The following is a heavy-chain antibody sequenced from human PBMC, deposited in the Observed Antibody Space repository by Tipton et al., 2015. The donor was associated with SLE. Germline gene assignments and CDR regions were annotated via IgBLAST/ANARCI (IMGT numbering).Heavy chain of an antibody. Sequence: LTCTVSGVSISHYYWSWIRQPPGKGLEWIGYISHSGSTNYNPSLKSRVTISADTSKNQFSLRVNSVTSADTAVYYCARDWRGYYGSQAYYYYGMDVWGQGTTVIVSS. V-gene: IGHV4-59*01. D-gene: IGHD3-10*01. J-gene: IGHJ6*02. CDR1: GVSISHYY. CDR3: ARDWRGYYGSQAYYYYGMDV. CDR2: ISHSGST.